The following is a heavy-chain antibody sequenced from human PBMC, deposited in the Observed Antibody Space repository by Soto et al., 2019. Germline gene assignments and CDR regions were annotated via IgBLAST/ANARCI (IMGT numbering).Heavy chain of an antibody. V-gene: IGHV3-21*01. CDR1: GFTFSSYS. Sequence: EVQLVESGGGLVKPGGSLRLSCAASGFTFSSYSMNWVRQAPGKGLEWVSSISSSSSYIYYADSVKGRFTISRDNAKNSLYLQMNSLRAEDTAVYYCARDDYGDVGAFDIWGQGTMVTVSS. D-gene: IGHD4-17*01. CDR2: ISSSSSYI. CDR3: ARDDYGDVGAFDI. J-gene: IGHJ3*02.